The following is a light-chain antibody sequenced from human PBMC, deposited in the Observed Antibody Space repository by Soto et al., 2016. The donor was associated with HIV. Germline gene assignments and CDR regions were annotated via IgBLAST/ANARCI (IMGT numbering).Light chain of an antibody. J-gene: IGLJ3*02. CDR3: QVWDSSTDHWV. CDR1: DIGSKS. V-gene: IGLV3-21*04. Sequence: SYELTQPPSVSVAPGKTARITCGGNDIGSKSVHWYRQRPGQAPVLVIYDDNDRPSGIPERISGSNSGNTATLTIRRVEAGDEADYYCQVWDSSTDHWVFGGGAKLTVL. CDR2: DDN.